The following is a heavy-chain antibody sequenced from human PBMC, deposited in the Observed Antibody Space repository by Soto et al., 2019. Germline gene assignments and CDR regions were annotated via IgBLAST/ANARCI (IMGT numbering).Heavy chain of an antibody. CDR1: GYTFTSYG. V-gene: IGHV1-18*01. CDR2: ISAYNGNT. Sequence: VQLVQSGAEVKNPGASVKVSCKASGYTFTSYGMSGVRQAPGQGLEWMGWISAYNGNTNYAQKRQGRVTMATDTARSTGEMELMSMRSDDTAGYYCARGWYGAPTDYRGQGTLIT. D-gene: IGHD3-10*01. CDR3: ARGWYGAPTDY. J-gene: IGHJ4*02.